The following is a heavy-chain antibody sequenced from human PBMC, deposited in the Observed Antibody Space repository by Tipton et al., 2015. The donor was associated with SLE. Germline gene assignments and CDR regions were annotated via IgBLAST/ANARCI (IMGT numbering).Heavy chain of an antibody. CDR1: GGSFRGYY. CDR2: INHSGST. D-gene: IGHD6-13*01. Sequence: TLSLTCAVYGGSFRGYYWSWIRQPPGKGLEWIGEINHSGSTNYNPHLKSRVTISVDTSKNQFSLKLRSVTAADTAVYYCARGHQLNSSSWAGMDVWGQGTTVTVSS. CDR3: ARGHQLNSSSWAGMDV. V-gene: IGHV4-34*01. J-gene: IGHJ6*02.